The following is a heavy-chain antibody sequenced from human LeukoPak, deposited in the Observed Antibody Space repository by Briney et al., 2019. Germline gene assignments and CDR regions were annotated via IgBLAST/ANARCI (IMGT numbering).Heavy chain of an antibody. J-gene: IGHJ1*01. D-gene: IGHD3-22*01. Sequence: GSAVKVTCKASGGTFSSYAISWVRQAPGQGLEWMGRIIPIFGTANYTQKFQGRVTITADKSTSTAYIELSSLRSGDTAVYYCGRASWYYSDSSGYFPERGWGQGTLVTVSS. CDR3: GRASWYYSDSSGYFPERG. V-gene: IGHV1-69*06. CDR2: IIPIFGTA. CDR1: GGTFSSYA.